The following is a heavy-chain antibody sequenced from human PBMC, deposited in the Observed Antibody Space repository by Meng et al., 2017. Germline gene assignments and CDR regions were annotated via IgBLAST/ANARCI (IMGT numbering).Heavy chain of an antibody. CDR1: GFTFSNYA. CDR3: ARSGGNYYIDY. V-gene: IGHV3-23*04. J-gene: IGHJ4*02. D-gene: IGHD1-7*01. Sequence: VQLVESGGTLVTPGGSLRLSCAASGFTFSNYAMSWVRQAPGKGLEWVSAISGSGGSTYYADSVKGRFTISRDNSKNTLYLQMNGLRAEDTAVYYCARSGGNYYIDYWGQGTLVTVSS. CDR2: ISGSGGST.